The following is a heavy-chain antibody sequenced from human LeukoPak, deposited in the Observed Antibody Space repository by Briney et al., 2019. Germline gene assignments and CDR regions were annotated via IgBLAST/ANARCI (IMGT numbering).Heavy chain of an antibody. CDR2: ISAYNGNT. CDR1: GYTFTGYY. Sequence: ASVKVSCKASGYTFTGYYMHWVRQAPGQGLEWMGWISAYNGNTNYAQKLQGRVTMTTDTSTSTAYMELRSLRSDDTAVYYCASMVQGVSSAFDYWGQGTLVTVSS. V-gene: IGHV1-18*04. J-gene: IGHJ4*02. CDR3: ASMVQGVSSAFDY. D-gene: IGHD3-10*01.